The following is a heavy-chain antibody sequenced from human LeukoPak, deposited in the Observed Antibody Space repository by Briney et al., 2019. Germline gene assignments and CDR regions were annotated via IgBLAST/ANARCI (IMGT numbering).Heavy chain of an antibody. J-gene: IGHJ4*02. CDR1: GGSITSYY. Sequence: SETLSLTCTVSGGSITSYYWSWIRQPPGKGLEWIGYIYYSGSTNYNPSVQSRVTISVDTSKHQLSLKLTSVTAADTAVYYCARERGLGSYYDYWGQGTLVTVSS. D-gene: IGHD3-10*01. CDR3: ARERGLGSYYDY. CDR2: IYYSGST. V-gene: IGHV4-59*01.